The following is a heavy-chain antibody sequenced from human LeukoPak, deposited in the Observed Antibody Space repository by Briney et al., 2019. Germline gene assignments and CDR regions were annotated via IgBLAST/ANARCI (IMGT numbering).Heavy chain of an antibody. D-gene: IGHD3-10*01. J-gene: IGHJ6*03. CDR1: GFTFSSYA. CDR2: IRYDGSNK. CDR3: ARELRITMVRGVYMDV. V-gene: IGHV3-30*02. Sequence: GGSLRLSCAASGFTFSSYAMSWVRQAPGKGLEWVAFIRYDGSNKYYADSVKGRFTISRDNSKNTLYLQMNSLRAEDTAVYYCARELRITMVRGVYMDVWGKGTTVTISS.